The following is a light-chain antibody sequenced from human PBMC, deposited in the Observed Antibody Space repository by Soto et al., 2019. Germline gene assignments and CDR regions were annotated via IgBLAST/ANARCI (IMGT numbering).Light chain of an antibody. J-gene: IGLJ1*01. CDR1: SSDVGSYNY. CDR2: DVS. Sequence: QSALTQRASLSGSPGQSIAISCTGTSSDVGSYNYVSWYQQHPDKAPRLIIYDVSNRPSGVSDRFSGSKSGNTASLTISGLQAEDEADYYCTSYTGSSTPYVFGVGTKVTVL. V-gene: IGLV2-14*03. CDR3: TSYTGSSTPYV.